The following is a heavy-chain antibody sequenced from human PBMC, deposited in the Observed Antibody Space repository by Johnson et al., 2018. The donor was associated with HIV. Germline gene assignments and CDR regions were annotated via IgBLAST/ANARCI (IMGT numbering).Heavy chain of an antibody. CDR3: AKNRDYGDGDGFDM. D-gene: IGHD4-17*01. V-gene: IGHV3-30*02. Sequence: QVQLVESGGGVVQPWGSLRLSCEVSGFTFSGYAMHWVRQAPGKGLEWVAFIRFDGSIEYQRDSVKGRFSISRDNSKKTMYLQMNSLASEDTAVYYCAKNRDYGDGDGFDMWGQGTMVTVSS. CDR2: IRFDGSIE. J-gene: IGHJ3*02. CDR1: GFTFSGYA.